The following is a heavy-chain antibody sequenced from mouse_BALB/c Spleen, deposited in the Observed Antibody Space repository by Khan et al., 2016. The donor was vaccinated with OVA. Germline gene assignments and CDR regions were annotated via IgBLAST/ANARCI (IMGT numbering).Heavy chain of an antibody. CDR2: INTSTGGP. CDR3: SRLAATAWFAY. V-gene: IGHV9-3-1*01. Sequence: QIQLVQSGPELKKPGETVKISCKASGYTFTNYGMNWVKQAPGKGLKWMGWINTSTGGPTYADDFKGRFAFSLETAASAAYLQINNLNNEDTATYFCSRLAATAWFAYWGQGTLVTVSA. CDR1: GYTFTNYG. D-gene: IGHD1-2*01. J-gene: IGHJ3*01.